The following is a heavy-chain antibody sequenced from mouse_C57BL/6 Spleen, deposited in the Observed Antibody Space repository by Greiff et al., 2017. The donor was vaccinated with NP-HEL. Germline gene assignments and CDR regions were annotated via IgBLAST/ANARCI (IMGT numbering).Heavy chain of an antibody. CDR1: GFTFSSYA. V-gene: IGHV5-4*03. D-gene: IGHD2-3*01. CDR3: ARGGGYYQFAY. CDR2: ISDGGSYT. J-gene: IGHJ3*01. Sequence: EVKLVESGGGLVKPGGSLKLSCAASGFTFSSYAMSWVRQTPEKRLEWVATISDGGSYTYYPDNVKGRFTISRDNAKNNLYLQMSHLKSEDTAMYYCARGGGYYQFAYWGQGTLVTVSA.